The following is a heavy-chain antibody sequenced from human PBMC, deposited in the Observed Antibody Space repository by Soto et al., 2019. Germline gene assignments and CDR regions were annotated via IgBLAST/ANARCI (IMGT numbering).Heavy chain of an antibody. V-gene: IGHV3-21*01. CDR2: ISSSSSYI. CDR3: AREIGIAAAGTALDYYYYGMVV. Sequence: AGGSLRLSCAASGFTFSSYSMNWVRQAPGKGLEWVSSISSSSSYIYYADSVKGRFTISRDNAKNSLYLQMNSLRAEDTAVYYCAREIGIAAAGTALDYYYYGMVVWGPGTPVTV. J-gene: IGHJ6*01. CDR1: GFTFSSYS. D-gene: IGHD6-13*01.